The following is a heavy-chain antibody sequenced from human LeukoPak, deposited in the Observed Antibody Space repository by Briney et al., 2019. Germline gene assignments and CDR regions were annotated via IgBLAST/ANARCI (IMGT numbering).Heavy chain of an antibody. CDR3: ARGRNYYDSSGYNN. CDR1: GGSISSSDYY. Sequence: PSETLSLTCTVSGGSISSSDYYWSWIRQPPGKGLEWIGYIYYSGSTNYNPSLKSRVTISVDTSKNQFSLKLSSVTAADTAVYYCARGRNYYDSSGYNNWGQGTLVTVSS. V-gene: IGHV4-61*08. D-gene: IGHD3-22*01. J-gene: IGHJ4*02. CDR2: IYYSGST.